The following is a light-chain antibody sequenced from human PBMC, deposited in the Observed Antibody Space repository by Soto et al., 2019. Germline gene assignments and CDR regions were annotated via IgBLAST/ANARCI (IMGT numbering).Light chain of an antibody. V-gene: IGLV1-44*01. CDR2: SNN. CDR3: AAWDDSLNGVV. CDR1: SSNIGSYT. Sequence: QSVLTQPPSASGTPGQRGTISCSGSSSNIGSYTVNWYQQLPGTAPKLLIYSNNQRPSGVPDRFSGSKSGTSVSLAISGLQSEDEADYYCAAWDDSLNGVVFGGGTKLTV. J-gene: IGLJ2*01.